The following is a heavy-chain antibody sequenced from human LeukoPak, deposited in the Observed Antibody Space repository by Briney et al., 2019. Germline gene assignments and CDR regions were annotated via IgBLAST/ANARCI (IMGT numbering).Heavy chain of an antibody. V-gene: IGHV1-18*01. J-gene: IGHJ4*02. CDR2: INAYNGNT. CDR1: GYTFTSYG. CDR3: ARENTYYYDSSGYYRN. D-gene: IGHD3-22*01. Sequence: ASVKVSCKASGYTFTSYGISWVRQAPGQGLEWMGWINAYNGNTNYAQKLQGRVTMTRDTSTSTVYMELSSLRSEDTAVYYCARENTYYYDSSGYYRNWGQGTLVTVSS.